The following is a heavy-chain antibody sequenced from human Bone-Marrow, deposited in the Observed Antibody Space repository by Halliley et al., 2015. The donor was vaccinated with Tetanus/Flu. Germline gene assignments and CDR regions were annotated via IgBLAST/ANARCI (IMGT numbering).Heavy chain of an antibody. Sequence: SSISGSGNSAYYADSVKGRFTVSRDNSKNTLFLQMNSLRADDTAVYYCGRDQLEKETVMVYAMDVWGQGTTVTVSS. CDR2: ISGSGNSA. D-gene: IGHD5-18*01. V-gene: IGHV3-23*01. CDR3: GRDQLEKETVMVYAMDV. J-gene: IGHJ6*02.